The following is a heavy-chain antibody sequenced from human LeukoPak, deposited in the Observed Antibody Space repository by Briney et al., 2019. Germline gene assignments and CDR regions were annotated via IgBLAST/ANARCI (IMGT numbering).Heavy chain of an antibody. CDR3: ARDFLHQGP. V-gene: IGHV3-30*03. CDR1: GFTFSSYG. CDR2: ISYDGSNK. D-gene: IGHD2/OR15-2a*01. J-gene: IGHJ5*02. Sequence: GGSLRLSCAASGFTFSSYGMHWVRQAPGKGLEWVAVISYDGSNKYYADSVKGRFTISRDNAENTLYLQMNSLRAEDTAVYFCARDFLHQGPWGQGTLVTVSS.